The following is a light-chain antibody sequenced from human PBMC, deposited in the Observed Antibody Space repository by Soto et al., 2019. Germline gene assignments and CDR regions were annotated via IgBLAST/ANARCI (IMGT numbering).Light chain of an antibody. CDR2: DAS. J-gene: IGKJ4*01. V-gene: IGKV1-5*01. CDR3: QQYNSYSLT. CDR1: QSISSW. Sequence: DIQMTQSPSTLSASVGDRVTITCRASQSISSWLAWYQQKPGKAPKLLIYDASSLESGVPSRFSGSGSGTEVTLPISSLQPDDFATYYCQQYNSYSLTFGGGTKVEIK.